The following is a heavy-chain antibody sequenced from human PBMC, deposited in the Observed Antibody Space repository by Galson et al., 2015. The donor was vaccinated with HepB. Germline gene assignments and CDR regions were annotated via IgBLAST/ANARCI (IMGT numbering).Heavy chain of an antibody. Sequence: SLRLSCAASGFTVSSNYMSWVRQAPGKGLEWVSVIYSGGSTYYADSVKGRFTISRDNSKNTLYLQMNSLRAEDTAVYYCARDQTGIAVAGITYWGQGTLVTVSS. CDR1: GFTVSSNY. J-gene: IGHJ4*02. CDR2: IYSGGST. V-gene: IGHV3-53*05. CDR3: ARDQTGIAVAGITY. D-gene: IGHD6-19*01.